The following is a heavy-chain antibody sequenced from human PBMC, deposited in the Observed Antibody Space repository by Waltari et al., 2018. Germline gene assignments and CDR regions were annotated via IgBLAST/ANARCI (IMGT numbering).Heavy chain of an antibody. V-gene: IGHV4-39*01. CDR2: IYFGGNT. J-gene: IGHJ4*02. D-gene: IGHD3-22*01. CDR1: GRSTRSNSPY. Sequence: QVQLQESGPGLLKPSETLSLTCSVSGRSTRSNSPYWGWIRQPPGKGLEWIGNIYFGGNTYYKPSLKSRVIISVDTSKNQFSLNLISVTAADTAVYYCARHSMATMNFDNWGQGTLVRVSS. CDR3: ARHSMATMNFDN.